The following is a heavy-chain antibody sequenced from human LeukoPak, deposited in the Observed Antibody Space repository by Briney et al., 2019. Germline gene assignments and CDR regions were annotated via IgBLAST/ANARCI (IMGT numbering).Heavy chain of an antibody. CDR2: ISSSSSYI. J-gene: IGHJ4*02. Sequence: PGGSLTLSCAASGFTFSSYSMNWVRPAPGKGLEWVSSISSSSSYIYYADSVKGRFTISRDNAKNALYLQMNSLRAEDTAVYYCAREKGYSYGLALDYWGQGTLGTVS. V-gene: IGHV3-21*01. CDR3: AREKGYSYGLALDY. CDR1: GFTFSSYS. D-gene: IGHD5-18*01.